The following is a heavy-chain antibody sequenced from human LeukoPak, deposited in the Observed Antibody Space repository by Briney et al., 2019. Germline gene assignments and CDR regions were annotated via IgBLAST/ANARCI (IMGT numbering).Heavy chain of an antibody. V-gene: IGHV3-21*01. J-gene: IGHJ4*02. D-gene: IGHD3-10*01. CDR2: IPSSGNDI. CDR3: ARDPGDY. CDR1: GFTFSVRG. Sequence: GGSLRLSCTASGFTFSVRGMTWVRQAPGKGLEWVSTIPSSGNDIYYADSVKGRFTSSRDNAKNSVYLQMNSLTADDTAVYYCARDPGDYWGQGTLVTVSS.